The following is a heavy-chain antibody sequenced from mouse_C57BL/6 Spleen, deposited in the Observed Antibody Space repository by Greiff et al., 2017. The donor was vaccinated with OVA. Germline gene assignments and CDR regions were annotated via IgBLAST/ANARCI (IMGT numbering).Heavy chain of an antibody. CDR2: IYPGSGNT. CDR3: ARCPYDYADDYYAMDY. Sequence: QVQLQQSGAELVRPGASVKLSCKASGYTFTDYYINWVKQRPGQGLEWIARIYPGSGNTYYNEKFKGKATLTAEKSSSTAYMQLSSLTSEDSAVYFCARCPYDYADDYYAMDYWGQGTAVTVSS. CDR1: GYTFTDYY. J-gene: IGHJ4*01. D-gene: IGHD2-4*01. V-gene: IGHV1-76*01.